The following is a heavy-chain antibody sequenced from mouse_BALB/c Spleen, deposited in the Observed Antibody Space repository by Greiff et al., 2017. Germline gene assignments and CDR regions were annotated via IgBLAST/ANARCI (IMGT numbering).Heavy chain of an antibody. D-gene: IGHD2-4*01. J-gene: IGHJ4*01. CDR2: IDPANGNT. Sequence: VQLKQSGAELVKPGASVKLSCTASGFNIKDTYMHWVKQRPEQGLEWIGRIDPANGNTKYDPKFQGKATITADTSSNTAYLQLSSLTSEDTAVYYCAREDYPYAMDYWGQGTSVTVSS. CDR3: AREDYPYAMDY. V-gene: IGHV14-3*02. CDR1: GFNIKDTY.